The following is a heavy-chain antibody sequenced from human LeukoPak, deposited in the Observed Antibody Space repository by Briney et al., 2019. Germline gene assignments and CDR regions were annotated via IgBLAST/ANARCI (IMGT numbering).Heavy chain of an antibody. CDR1: GGSFSGYY. CDR3: ARPERRYYGSGSYYLSYFDY. J-gene: IGHJ4*02. Sequence: SETLSLTCAVYGGSFSGYYWSWIRQPPGKGLEWIGEINHSGSTNYNPSLKSRVTRSGDTSKNQFSLKLSSVTAADTAVYYCARPERRYYGSGSYYLSYFDYWGQGTLVTVSS. D-gene: IGHD3-10*01. CDR2: INHSGST. V-gene: IGHV4-34*01.